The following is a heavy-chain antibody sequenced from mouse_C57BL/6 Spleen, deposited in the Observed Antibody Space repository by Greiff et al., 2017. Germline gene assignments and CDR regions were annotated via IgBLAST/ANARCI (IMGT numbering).Heavy chain of an antibody. CDR3: AREDGYYHYFDY. D-gene: IGHD2-3*01. CDR2: INPSSGYT. V-gene: IGHV1-4*01. Sequence: VQLQQSGAELARPGASVKMSCKASGYTFTSYTMHWVKQRPGQGLEWIGYINPSSGYTKYNQKFKDKATLTADKSSSTAYMQLSSLTSEDSAVYYCAREDGYYHYFDYWGQGTTLTVSS. CDR1: GYTFTSYT. J-gene: IGHJ2*01.